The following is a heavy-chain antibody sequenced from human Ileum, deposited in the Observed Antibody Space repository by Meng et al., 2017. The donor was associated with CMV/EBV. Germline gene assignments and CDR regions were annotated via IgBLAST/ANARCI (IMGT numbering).Heavy chain of an antibody. V-gene: IGHV4-59*01. CDR1: GDSMSSYC. Sequence: QVQLQESGPGLVKPSETLSLTCTVSGDSMSSYCWSWIRQPPGKGLERIGYMCYNGDTNYNPSLKSRVTISGDTSKNQFSLKLSSVTAADTAVYYCALRGSAAGTFQYWGQGTLVTVSS. D-gene: IGHD6-13*01. J-gene: IGHJ1*01. CDR3: ALRGSAAGTFQY. CDR2: MCYNGDT.